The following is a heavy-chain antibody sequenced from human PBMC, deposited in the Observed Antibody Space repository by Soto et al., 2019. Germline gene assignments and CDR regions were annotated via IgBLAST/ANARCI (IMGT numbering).Heavy chain of an antibody. CDR1: GFNFSSYW. D-gene: IGHD1-1*01. J-gene: IGHJ4*02. V-gene: IGHV3-7*01. CDR2: TKRDASET. CDR3: ARSGDNYNRLDY. Sequence: GGSLRLSCEGTGFNFSSYWMHWVRQAPGKGLEWVANTKRDASETYYADSVKGRFSISRDNTKNLLYLQMNSLRAEDTAVYYCARSGDNYNRLDYWGQGTPVTVSS.